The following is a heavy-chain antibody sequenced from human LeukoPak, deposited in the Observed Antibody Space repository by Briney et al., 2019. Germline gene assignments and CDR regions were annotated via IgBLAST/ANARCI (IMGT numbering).Heavy chain of an antibody. CDR3: ARLRDDYGGKFGLRFAP. J-gene: IGHJ5*02. CDR1: GGSISSGGYY. D-gene: IGHD4-17*01. V-gene: IGHV4-31*03. Sequence: SETLSLTCTVSGGSISSGGYYWSWIRQHPGKGLEWIGYIYDSGSTYYSPSLKSRITTSVDTSKSQFSLKRSSVTAADTAVYFCARLRDDYGGKFGLRFAPWGQGTLVTVSP. CDR2: IYDSGST.